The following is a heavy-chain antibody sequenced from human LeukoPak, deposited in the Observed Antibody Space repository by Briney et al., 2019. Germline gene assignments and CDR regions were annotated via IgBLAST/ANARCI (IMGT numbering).Heavy chain of an antibody. Sequence: SETLSLTCTVSAGSISGYYWSWIRQPPGKGLQGIVYIYYSGSINYNPSLKSLATISVHTSNNQFSLNMSSETAADTAVYYCARGPLVGGYDYLGQGTLVTVSS. CDR2: IYYSGSI. V-gene: IGHV4-59*01. J-gene: IGHJ4*02. CDR3: ARGPLVGGYDY. CDR1: AGSISGYY. D-gene: IGHD5-12*01.